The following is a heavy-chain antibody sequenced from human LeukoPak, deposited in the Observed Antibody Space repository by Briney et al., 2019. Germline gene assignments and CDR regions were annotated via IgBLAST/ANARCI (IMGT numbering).Heavy chain of an antibody. CDR1: GFTFSSYS. Sequence: GGSLRLSCAASGFTFSSYSMNWVRQAPGKGLEWVSYISDSGTTIYYADSVKGRFTISRDNAKNSLFLQMNSLRAEDAAVYYCARDLLYYDSNGGDYWGQGTLVTVSS. CDR2: ISDSGTTI. CDR3: ARDLLYYDSNGGDY. V-gene: IGHV3-48*04. D-gene: IGHD3-22*01. J-gene: IGHJ4*02.